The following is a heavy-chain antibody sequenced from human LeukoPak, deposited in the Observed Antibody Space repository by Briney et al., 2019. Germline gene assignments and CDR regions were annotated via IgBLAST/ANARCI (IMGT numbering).Heavy chain of an antibody. J-gene: IGHJ4*02. CDR2: IYYSGST. Sequence: GSLRLSCAASGFTFSSYSMNWARQPPGKGLEWIGSIYYSGSTYYNPSLKSRVTISVDTSKNQFSLKLSSVTAADTAVYYCARLRIAARLFDYWGQGTLVTVSS. V-gene: IGHV4-39*01. CDR1: GFTFSSYSMN. CDR3: ARLRIAARLFDY. D-gene: IGHD6-6*01.